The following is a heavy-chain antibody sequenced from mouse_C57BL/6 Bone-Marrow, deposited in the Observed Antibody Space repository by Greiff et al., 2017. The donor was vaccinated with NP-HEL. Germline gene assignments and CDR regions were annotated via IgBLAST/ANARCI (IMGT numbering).Heavy chain of an antibody. D-gene: IGHD1-1*01. CDR1: GYSFTDYN. CDR2: INPNNGTT. J-gene: IGHJ3*01. Sequence: VQLKESGPELVKPGASVKISCKASGYSFTDYNMNWVKQSNGKSLEWIGVINPNNGTTSYNQKFKGKATLTVDKSSSTAYMQLNSLTSEDTAVYYCARSGLCYYGGSSLAYWGQGTLVTVSA. V-gene: IGHV1-39*01. CDR3: ARSGLCYYGGSSLAY.